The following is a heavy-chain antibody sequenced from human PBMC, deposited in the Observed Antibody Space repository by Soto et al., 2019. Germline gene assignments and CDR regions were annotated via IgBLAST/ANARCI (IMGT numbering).Heavy chain of an antibody. CDR2: IYHTGRA. CDR3: GRFRVGAMDV. J-gene: IGHJ6*02. D-gene: IGHD3-3*01. Sequence: QLQLQESGSGLVKPSQTLSLTCAVSGGSISSGGNSWSWIRQPPGKGLEYIGYIYHTGRAYYNPPLRSRVTISIDGSKNQFSLKLSSVTAADTAVYYCGRFRVGAMDVWGQGTTVTVSS. CDR1: GGSISSGGNS. V-gene: IGHV4-30-2*01.